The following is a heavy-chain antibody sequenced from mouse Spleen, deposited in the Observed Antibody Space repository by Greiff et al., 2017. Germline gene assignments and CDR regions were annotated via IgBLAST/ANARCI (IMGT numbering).Heavy chain of an antibody. Sequence: EVQGVESGGGLVKPGGSLKLSCAASGFTFSDYGMHWVRQAPEKGLEWVAYISSGSSTIYYADTVKGRFTISRDNAKNTLFLQMTSLRSEDTAMYYCARLGRAAYWGQGTLVTVSA. V-gene: IGHV5-17*01. CDR3: ARLGRAAY. J-gene: IGHJ3*01. CDR1: GFTFSDYG. D-gene: IGHD4-1*01. CDR2: ISSGSSTI.